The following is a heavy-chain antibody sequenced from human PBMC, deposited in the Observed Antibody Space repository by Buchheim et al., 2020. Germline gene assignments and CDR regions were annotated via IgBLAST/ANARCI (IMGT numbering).Heavy chain of an antibody. CDR1: GFSFNSYS. Sequence: EVQLVESGGGLVQPGGSLRLSCAASGFSFNSYSMNWVRQAPGKGLEWVSYISYDSVNIHYADSVKGRFTISRDNAKNSLYLQMTSLRAEDTAVYYCAKGDCDYWGQGTL. V-gene: IGHV3-48*01. CDR3: AKGDCDY. J-gene: IGHJ4*02. CDR2: ISYDSVNI. D-gene: IGHD2-21*01.